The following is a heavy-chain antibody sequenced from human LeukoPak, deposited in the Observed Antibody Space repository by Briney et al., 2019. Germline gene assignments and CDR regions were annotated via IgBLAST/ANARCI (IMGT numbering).Heavy chain of an antibody. CDR2: IIPIFGTA. CDR1: GRTFSSYA. V-gene: IGHV1-69*13. D-gene: IGHD2-15*01. Sequence: SVKVSCKASGRTFSSYAISWVRQAPGQGLEWMGGIIPIFGTANYAQKFQGRVTITADESTSTAYMELSSLRSEDTAVYYCAREGYCSGGSCYGTFDYWGQGTLVTVSS. J-gene: IGHJ4*02. CDR3: AREGYCSGGSCYGTFDY.